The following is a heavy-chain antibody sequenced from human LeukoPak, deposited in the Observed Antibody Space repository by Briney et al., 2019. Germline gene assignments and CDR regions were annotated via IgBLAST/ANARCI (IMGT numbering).Heavy chain of an antibody. CDR3: AKGPSGGGYGILTHDNHY. CDR2: ISYDGSNK. Sequence: GGSLRLSCAASGFTFSSYGMHWVRQAPGKGLEWVTVISYDGSNKYYADSAKGRFTISRDNSKNTLYLQMNSLRAEDTAVYYCAKGPSGGGYGILTHDNHYWGQGTLVTVSS. J-gene: IGHJ4*02. D-gene: IGHD3-9*01. V-gene: IGHV3-30*18. CDR1: GFTFSSYG.